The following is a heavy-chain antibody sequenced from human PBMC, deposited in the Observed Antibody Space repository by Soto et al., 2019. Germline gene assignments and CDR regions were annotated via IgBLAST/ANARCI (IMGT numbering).Heavy chain of an antibody. CDR2: INHRGST. J-gene: IGHJ5*02. CDR1: GGSFSGYY. V-gene: IGHV4-34*01. Sequence: SETLSLTCAVYGGSFSGYYWSWIRQAPGKGLEWIGEINHRGSTYNPSLTSRVTMSVDTSKNQFSLKLTSVTAADTAAYYCARDGFCTETSCRIGNWFDPWGQGTQVTVSS. CDR3: ARDGFCTETSCRIGNWFDP. D-gene: IGHD2-8*02.